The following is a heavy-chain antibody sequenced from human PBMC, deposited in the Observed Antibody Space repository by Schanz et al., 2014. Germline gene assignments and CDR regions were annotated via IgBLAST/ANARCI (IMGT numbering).Heavy chain of an antibody. CDR2: IGNGGVTI. J-gene: IGHJ6*02. Sequence: QVQLVDSGGGLVKPGGSLRLSCTASGFPFSDYFMAWIRQPPGRGLEWVSYIGNGGVTIYYADSVKGRFTMSRDNAKNSVFLQMNSLRAEDTAVYYCLAPDYGMDVWGQGTTVTVSS. CDR3: LAPDYGMDV. V-gene: IGHV3-11*04. CDR1: GFPFSDYF.